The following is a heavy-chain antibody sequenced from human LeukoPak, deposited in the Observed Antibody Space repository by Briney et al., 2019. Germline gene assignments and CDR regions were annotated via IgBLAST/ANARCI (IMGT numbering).Heavy chain of an antibody. V-gene: IGHV4-59*01. CDR1: GGSISSYY. CDR3: ARAPYSGSYCYLDY. Sequence: SGTLSLTCAVSGGSISSYYWSWIRQPPGKGLEWIGYIYYSGSTNYNPSLKSRVTISVDTSKNQFSLKLSSVTAADTAVYYCARAPYSGSYCYLDYWGQGTLVTVSS. CDR2: IYYSGST. D-gene: IGHD1-26*01. J-gene: IGHJ4*02.